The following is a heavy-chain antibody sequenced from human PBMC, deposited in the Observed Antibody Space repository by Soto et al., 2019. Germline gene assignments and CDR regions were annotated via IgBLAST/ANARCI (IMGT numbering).Heavy chain of an antibody. V-gene: IGHV3-23*01. CDR2: ISGSGGST. J-gene: IGHJ4*02. D-gene: IGHD3-22*01. Sequence: PGGSLRLSCAASGFTFSSYAMSWVRQAPGKGLEWVSAISGSGGSTYYADSVKGRFTISRDNSKNTLYLQMNSLRAEDTAVYYCAKELIREGYDSSGYLFDYWGQGTLVTVSS. CDR3: AKELIREGYDSSGYLFDY. CDR1: GFTFSSYA.